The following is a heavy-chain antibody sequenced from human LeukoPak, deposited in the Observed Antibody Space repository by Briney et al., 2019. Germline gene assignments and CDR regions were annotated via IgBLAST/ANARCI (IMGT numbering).Heavy chain of an antibody. V-gene: IGHV3-66*02. Sequence: GGSLRLSCAASGFTVSSNYMSWVRQAPGKGLEWVSVIYSGGSTYYADSVKGRFTISRDNSKNTLYLQMNSLRAEDTAVYYCARGRGTMIPNYNWFDPWGQGTLVTVSS. D-gene: IGHD3-22*01. CDR2: IYSGGST. CDR3: ARGRGTMIPNYNWFDP. CDR1: GFTVSSNY. J-gene: IGHJ5*02.